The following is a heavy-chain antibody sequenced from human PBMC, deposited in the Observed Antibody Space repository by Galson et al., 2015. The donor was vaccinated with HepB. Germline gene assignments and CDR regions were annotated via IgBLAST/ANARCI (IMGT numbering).Heavy chain of an antibody. CDR1: GYTFTNYY. CDR2: IIPGGGNT. CDR3: ARDGRGGGWFDC. J-gene: IGHJ4*02. Sequence: SVKVSCTASGYTFTNYYMHWVRQAPGQGLEWMGMIIPGGGNTGYAQKFQGRVTMTRDTSKSTVYMEMSRLRSDDTALYYCARDGRGGGWFDCWGQGTLVTVSS. D-gene: IGHD2-15*01. V-gene: IGHV1-46*01.